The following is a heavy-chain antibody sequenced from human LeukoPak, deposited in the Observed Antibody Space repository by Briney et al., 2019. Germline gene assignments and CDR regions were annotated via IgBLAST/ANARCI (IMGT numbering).Heavy chain of an antibody. D-gene: IGHD6-6*01. CDR2: IYPGDSDT. J-gene: IGHJ6*03. Sequence: GESLKISCKGSGYSFTSYWISWVRQMPGKGLELMGIIYPGDSDTRYSPSFQGQVTISADKSISTAYLQWSSLKASDTAMYYCARSRGSSSSRYYYYYMDVWGKGTTVTVSS. CDR3: ARSRGSSSSRYYYYYMDV. V-gene: IGHV5-51*01. CDR1: GYSFTSYW.